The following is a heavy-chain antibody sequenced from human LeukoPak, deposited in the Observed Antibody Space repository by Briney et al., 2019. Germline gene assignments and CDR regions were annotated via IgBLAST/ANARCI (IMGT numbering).Heavy chain of an antibody. D-gene: IGHD6-13*01. V-gene: IGHV3-72*01. CDR3: ARGRYSSTWLDY. J-gene: IGHJ4*02. CDR1: GFTFSNAW. CDR2: IRNKANSYTT. Sequence: GGSLRLSCAASGFTFSNAWMSWVRQAPGKGLEWLGRIRNKANSYTTEYAASVTGRFTISRDDSKNSLYLQMNSLKTEDTAVYYCARGRYSSTWLDYWGQGTLVTVSS.